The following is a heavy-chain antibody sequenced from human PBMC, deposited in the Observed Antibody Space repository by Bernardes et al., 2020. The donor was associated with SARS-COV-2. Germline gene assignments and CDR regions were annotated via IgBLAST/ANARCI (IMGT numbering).Heavy chain of an antibody. CDR1: GDTVSTNPAA. D-gene: IGHD3-10*01. V-gene: IGHV6-1*01. CDR3: ARDWGYLSGSGSSLINDYYYGMDV. J-gene: IGHJ6*04. Sequence: SHPLSLTCAISGDTVSTNPAAWSWIRQSPSRGLEWLGRTYYRSKWYNEYAVSLKSRITINADTSKNQFSLHLNSVTPEDTAVYYCARDWGYLSGSGSSLINDYYYGMDVWGKGTTVIVSS. CDR2: TYYRSKWYN.